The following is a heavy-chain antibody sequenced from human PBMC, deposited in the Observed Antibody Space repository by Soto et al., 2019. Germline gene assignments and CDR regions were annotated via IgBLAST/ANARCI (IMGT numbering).Heavy chain of an antibody. D-gene: IGHD3-22*01. CDR2: IYYSGST. Sequence: PSETLSLTCTVSGGSIISSSYYWGWIRQPPGKGLEWIGSIYYSGSTYYNPSLKSRVTISVDTSKNQFSLKLSSVTAADTAVYYCANEPIFYYYDSSGYYYFDYWGQGTLVTVSS. J-gene: IGHJ4*02. V-gene: IGHV4-39*01. CDR3: ANEPIFYYYDSSGYYYFDY. CDR1: GGSIISSSYY.